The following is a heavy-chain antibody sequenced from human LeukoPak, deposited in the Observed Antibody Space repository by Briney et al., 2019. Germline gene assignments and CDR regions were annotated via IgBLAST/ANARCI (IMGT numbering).Heavy chain of an antibody. D-gene: IGHD5-18*01. CDR2: ISSSSSYI. CDR1: GFTFSSYS. V-gene: IGHV3-21*01. Sequence: PGGSLRLSCAASGFTFSSYSMNWVRQAPGKGLEWVSSISSSSSYIYYADSVKGRFAISRDNAKNSLYLQMNSLRAEDTAVYYCARASKGYSYGYYFDYWGQGTLVTVSS. CDR3: ARASKGYSYGYYFDY. J-gene: IGHJ4*02.